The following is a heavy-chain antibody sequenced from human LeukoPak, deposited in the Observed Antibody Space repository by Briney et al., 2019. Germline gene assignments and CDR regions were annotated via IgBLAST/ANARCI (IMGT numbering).Heavy chain of an antibody. CDR3: ARHDYSNYVVG. CDR2: IYHSGST. V-gene: IGHV4-38-2*01. Sequence: SETLSLTCAVSGYSISSGYYWGWIRQPPGKGLEWIGSIYHSGSTYYNPSLKSRVTISVDTSKNQFSLKLSSVTAADTAVYYCARHDYSNYVVGWGQGTLVTVSS. CDR1: GYSISSGYY. D-gene: IGHD4-11*01. J-gene: IGHJ4*02.